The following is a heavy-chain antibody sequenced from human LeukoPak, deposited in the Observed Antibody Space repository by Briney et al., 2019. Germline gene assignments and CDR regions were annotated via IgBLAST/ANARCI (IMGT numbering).Heavy chain of an antibody. V-gene: IGHV3-21*01. CDR1: GFTFSSYG. CDR2: ISSSSSYI. Sequence: GGSLRLSCAASGFTFSSYGMSWVRQAPGKGLEWVSSISSSSSYIYYADSVKGRFTISRDNAKNSLYLQMNSLRAEDTAVYYCARDSSSGYFDWLLYSYFDYWGQGTLVTVSS. J-gene: IGHJ4*02. CDR3: ARDSSSGYFDWLLYSYFDY. D-gene: IGHD3-9*01.